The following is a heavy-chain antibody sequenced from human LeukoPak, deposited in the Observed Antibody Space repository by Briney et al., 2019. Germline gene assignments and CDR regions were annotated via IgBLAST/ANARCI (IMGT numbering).Heavy chain of an antibody. CDR1: GFTFSSYG. Sequence: PGGSLRLSCAASGFTFSSYGMSWVRQAPGEGLEWVSTIGGSGGTTYYADSVKGLFTISRDNSKNTLYLQMHSLRAEDTAVYYCARKAGYYYGSGDYWGQGTLVTVSS. CDR3: ARKAGYYYGSGDY. CDR2: IGGSGGTT. V-gene: IGHV3-23*01. J-gene: IGHJ4*02. D-gene: IGHD3-10*01.